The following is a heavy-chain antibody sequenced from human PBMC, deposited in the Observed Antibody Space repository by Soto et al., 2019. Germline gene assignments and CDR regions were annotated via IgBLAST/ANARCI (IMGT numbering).Heavy chain of an antibody. D-gene: IGHD4-17*01. CDR1: GFTFSDSG. Sequence: QVQLVESGGGVVQPGSSLRLSCAASGFTFSDSGMHWVRQAPGKGLEWVAVISYDGNNKYYADSVKGRFTISRDNFKSTLYLQMSSLRAEDTAVYFCAKDPLHNTVTTCGAWGQGTLVTVSS. CDR2: ISYDGNNK. V-gene: IGHV3-30*18. J-gene: IGHJ5*02. CDR3: AKDPLHNTVTTCGA.